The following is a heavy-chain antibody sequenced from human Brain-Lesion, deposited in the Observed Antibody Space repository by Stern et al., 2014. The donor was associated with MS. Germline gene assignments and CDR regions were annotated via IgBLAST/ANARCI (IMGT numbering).Heavy chain of an antibody. CDR3: AKGVWGSYLNAFDM. J-gene: IGHJ3*02. V-gene: IGHV3-23*04. CDR1: GSRFSSYA. Sequence: EVQLVESGGGLVPPGGSLRLSCAASGSRFSSYAMSWVRQPPGKGLEWVSGISGSGGSTYYADSVKGRFTISRDKSKNTLFLQMNSLRAEDTAVYYCAKGVWGSYLNAFDMWGQGTMVTVSS. CDR2: ISGSGGST. D-gene: IGHD3-16*02.